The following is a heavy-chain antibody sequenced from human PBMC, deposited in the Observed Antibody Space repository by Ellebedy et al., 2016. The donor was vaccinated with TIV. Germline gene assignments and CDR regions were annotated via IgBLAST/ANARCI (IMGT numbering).Heavy chain of an antibody. Sequence: PGGSLRLSCKGSGYSFTSYWIAWVRQMPGKGLEWMGIIYPGDSDTRYSPSFQGQVTISADKSSTTAYLQWNSLKASDTAIYYCARHSPTYLFGDGIDHWGQGTLVTVSS. CDR2: IYPGDSDT. D-gene: IGHD2-21*02. V-gene: IGHV5-51*01. CDR1: GYSFTSYW. CDR3: ARHSPTYLFGDGIDH. J-gene: IGHJ4*02.